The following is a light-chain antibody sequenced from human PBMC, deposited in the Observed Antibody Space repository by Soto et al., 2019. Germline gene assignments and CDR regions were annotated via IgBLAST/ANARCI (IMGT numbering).Light chain of an antibody. J-gene: IGLJ3*02. CDR3: CSYAGSSTNWV. CDR1: SSDVGSYNL. V-gene: IGLV2-23*01. CDR2: EGS. Sequence: QSVLTQPPSVSGSPGQSITISCTGTSSDVGSYNLVSWYQQHPGKAPKLMIYEGSKRPSGVSNRFSGSKSGNTASLTISGLQAEDEADYYCCSYAGSSTNWVFGGGTKLTVL.